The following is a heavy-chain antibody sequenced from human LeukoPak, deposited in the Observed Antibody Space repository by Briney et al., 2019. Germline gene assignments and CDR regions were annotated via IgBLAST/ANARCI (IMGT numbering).Heavy chain of an antibody. CDR3: ARSGDYDLYYFDY. CDR2: IYSGGST. V-gene: IGHV3-66*01. Sequence: GGSLRLSCAASGFTFSSYAMSWVRQAPGKGLEWVSVIYSGGSTYYADSVKGRFTISRDNSKNTLYLQMNSLRAEDTAVYYCARSGDYDLYYFDYWGQGTLVTVSS. J-gene: IGHJ4*02. CDR1: GFTFSSYA. D-gene: IGHD4-17*01.